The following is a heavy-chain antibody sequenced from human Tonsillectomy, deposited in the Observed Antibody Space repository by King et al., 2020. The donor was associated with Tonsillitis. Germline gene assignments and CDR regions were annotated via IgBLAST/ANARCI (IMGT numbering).Heavy chain of an antibody. V-gene: IGHV1-69*09. CDR3: ARSSIFGQNYYYYMDG. CDR2: IIPILDIT. CDR1: GGTFSSFA. D-gene: IGHD3-3*01. J-gene: IGHJ6*03. Sequence: VQLVQSGAEVKRPGSSVKVSCKASGGTFSSFAISWVRQAPGQGLEWMGRIIPILDITNYAQKFQGSVTITADKSTSTAYMELSSLRSEDTAVYFCARSSIFGQNYYYYMDGWGKGTTVTVSS.